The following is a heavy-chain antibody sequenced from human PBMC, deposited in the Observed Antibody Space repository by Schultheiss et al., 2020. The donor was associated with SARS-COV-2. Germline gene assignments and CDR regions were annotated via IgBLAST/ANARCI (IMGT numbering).Heavy chain of an antibody. D-gene: IGHD3-22*01. J-gene: IGHJ4*02. CDR1: GGSFSGYY. CDR2: INHSGST. V-gene: IGHV4-34*01. Sequence: ESLKISCAVYGGSFSGYYWSWIRQPPGKGLEWIGEINHSGSTNYNPSLKSRVTISVDKSKNQFSLKLSSVTAADTAVYYCARDLKGYYDSSGWKYYFDYWGQGTLVTVSS. CDR3: ARDLKGYYDSSGWKYYFDY.